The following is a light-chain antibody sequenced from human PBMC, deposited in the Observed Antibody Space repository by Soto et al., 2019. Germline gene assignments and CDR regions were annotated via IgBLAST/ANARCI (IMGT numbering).Light chain of an antibody. Sequence: EIVLTQSPAPLSFSPGEKDTLSCRASRSVRRYLAWYQQKPGQAPRLLNYDASNRAAGIPARFSGSGSETDFTLTISNLEPEDFAVYYCQQRYAWPPITFGQGTRLEIK. CDR1: RSVRRY. CDR3: QQRYAWPPIT. CDR2: DAS. J-gene: IGKJ5*01. V-gene: IGKV3-11*01.